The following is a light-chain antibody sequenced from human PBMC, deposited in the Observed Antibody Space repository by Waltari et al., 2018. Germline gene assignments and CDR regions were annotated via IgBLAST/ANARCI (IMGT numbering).Light chain of an antibody. CDR2: DLN. J-gene: IGLJ1*01. CDR3: SSYSSTDIRV. Sequence: QSALTQPAPVPGSPGQSTTIPCIGTSSDVSTSTVVPWYQQHPDKAPKVMIYDLNIPPSRVSILFSGSKSDNTSSLTISGLQPEDEAHYYCSSYSSTDIRVFGTGTRVTVL. CDR1: SSDVSTSTV. V-gene: IGLV2-14*03.